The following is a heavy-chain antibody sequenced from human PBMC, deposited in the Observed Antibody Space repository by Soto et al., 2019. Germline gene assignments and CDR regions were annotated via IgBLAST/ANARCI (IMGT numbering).Heavy chain of an antibody. CDR1: GFTFSSYA. CDR3: AKGPSLGYCISTSCYPGWFDP. D-gene: IGHD2-2*01. Sequence: GSLRLSCAASGFTFSSYAMSWVRQAPGKGLEWVSAISGSGGSTYYADSVKGRFTISRDNSKNTLYLQMNSLRAEDTAVYYCAKGPSLGYCISTSCYPGWFDPWGQGTLVPVSS. CDR2: ISGSGGST. J-gene: IGHJ5*02. V-gene: IGHV3-23*01.